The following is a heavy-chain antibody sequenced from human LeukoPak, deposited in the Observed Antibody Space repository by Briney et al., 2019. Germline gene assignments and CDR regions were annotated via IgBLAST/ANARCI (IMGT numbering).Heavy chain of an antibody. CDR1: GYTFTSYD. D-gene: IGHD3-22*01. V-gene: IGHV1-8*01. J-gene: IGHJ6*02. Sequence: ASVKVSCKASGYTFTSYDINWVRQATGQGLEWMGWMNPNSGNTGYAQKFQGRVTMSRNTSISTAYMELSSLRSEDTAVYYCARGRVVVITTWGSREYGMDVWGQGTTVTVSS. CDR3: ARGRVVVITTWGSREYGMDV. CDR2: MNPNSGNT.